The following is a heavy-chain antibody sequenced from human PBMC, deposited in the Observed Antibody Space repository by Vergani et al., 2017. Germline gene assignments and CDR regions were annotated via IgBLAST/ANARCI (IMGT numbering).Heavy chain of an antibody. D-gene: IGHD3-16*01. J-gene: IGHJ4*02. V-gene: IGHV3-30*02. Sequence: QVQLVESGGGVVQRGGSLRLSCATSGVTLSNYDMQWIRQGPGKGLEFVAFIQFDGSNQYYADSVKGRLTLSRDFSKNTLYLQMNSLRTDDTATYYCAKHFRGWGIDYWGQGAQVIVAS. CDR1: GVTLSNYD. CDR3: AKHFRGWGIDY. CDR2: IQFDGSNQ.